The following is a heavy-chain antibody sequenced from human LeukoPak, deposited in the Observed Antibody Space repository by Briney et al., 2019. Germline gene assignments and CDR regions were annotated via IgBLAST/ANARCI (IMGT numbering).Heavy chain of an antibody. CDR2: IRNKLYSGTT. Sequence: PGGSLRLSCAASGFTFSDYYMSWIRQAPGKGLEWVGFIRNKLYSGTTEYAASAKGRFTISRDDSKSIAYLQMSSLKTDDTAVYYCTNVYNWNSGRFDSWGQGTLVTVSS. CDR1: GFTFSDYY. V-gene: IGHV3-49*03. D-gene: IGHD1-20*01. J-gene: IGHJ4*02. CDR3: TNVYNWNSGRFDS.